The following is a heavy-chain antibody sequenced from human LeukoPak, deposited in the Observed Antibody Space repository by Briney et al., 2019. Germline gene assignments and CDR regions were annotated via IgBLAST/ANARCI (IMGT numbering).Heavy chain of an antibody. J-gene: IGHJ4*02. CDR3: ARDRGYGSGSYYIRVFYY. V-gene: IGHV3-7*03. D-gene: IGHD3-10*01. CDR2: INQDRREK. CDR1: GFTFRSYW. Sequence: GGSLRLSCAASGFTFRSYWMSWVRQAPGKGLEWVANINQDRREKYYVDSVRGRFTISRDNAKSSLFLQMNSLRAEDTAVYYCARDRGYGSGSYYIRVFYYWGQGTLVTVSS.